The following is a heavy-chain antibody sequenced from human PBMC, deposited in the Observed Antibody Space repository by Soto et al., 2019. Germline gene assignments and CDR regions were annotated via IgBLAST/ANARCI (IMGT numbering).Heavy chain of an antibody. D-gene: IGHD6-19*01. Sequence: QVQLVESGGGVVQPGRSLRLSCAASGFTFSSYAMHWVRQAPGKGLEWVAVISYDGSNKYYADSVKGRFTISRDNSKNTLYLQMNSLRADDTAVYYCARNHGIAVAGTRSPGEYWGQGTLVTVSS. CDR3: ARNHGIAVAGTRSPGEY. CDR2: ISYDGSNK. CDR1: GFTFSSYA. V-gene: IGHV3-30-3*01. J-gene: IGHJ4*02.